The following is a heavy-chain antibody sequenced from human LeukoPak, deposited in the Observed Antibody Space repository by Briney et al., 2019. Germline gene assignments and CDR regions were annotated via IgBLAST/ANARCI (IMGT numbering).Heavy chain of an antibody. CDR3: AKGHLSILFPFDS. Sequence: PGGSLRLSCAASGFTFSSYAMSWVRQAPGKGLEWVSAISGSGGSTYYADSVKGRFTISRGNSKNTLYLQMNSLRAEDTAVYYCAKGHLSILFPFDSWGQGTLVTVSS. V-gene: IGHV3-23*01. CDR1: GFTFSSYA. D-gene: IGHD2-21*01. J-gene: IGHJ4*02. CDR2: ISGSGGST.